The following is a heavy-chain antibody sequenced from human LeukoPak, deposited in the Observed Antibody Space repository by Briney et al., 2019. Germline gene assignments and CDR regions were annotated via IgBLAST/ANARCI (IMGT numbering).Heavy chain of an antibody. CDR3: ARGPYLVYDFWSGYRD. D-gene: IGHD3-3*01. J-gene: IGHJ4*02. CDR1: GESFSGYY. CDR2: INHSGST. V-gene: IGHV4-34*01. Sequence: SETLSLTCAVYGESFSGYYWSWIRQPPGKGLEWIGEINHSGSTNYNPSLKSRVTISVDTSKNQFSLKLSSVTAADTAVYYCARGPYLVYDFWSGYRDWGQGTLVTVSS.